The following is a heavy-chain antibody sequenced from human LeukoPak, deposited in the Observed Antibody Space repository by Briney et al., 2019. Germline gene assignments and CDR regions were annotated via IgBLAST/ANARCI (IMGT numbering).Heavy chain of an antibody. CDR2: IIPIFGTA. D-gene: IGHD3-22*01. J-gene: IGHJ1*01. CDR3: VGLYYYDSSGYYGVEYFQH. V-gene: IGHV1-69*13. Sequence: ASVKVSCKASGGTFSSYAISWVRQAPGQGLEWMGGIIPIFGTANYAQKFQGRVTITADESTSTAYMELSSLRSEDTAVYYCVGLYYYDSSGYYGVEYFQHWGQGTLVTVSS. CDR1: GGTFSSYA.